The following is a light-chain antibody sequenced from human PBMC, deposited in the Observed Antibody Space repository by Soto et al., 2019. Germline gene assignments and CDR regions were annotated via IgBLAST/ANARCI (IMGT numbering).Light chain of an antibody. V-gene: IGKV1-5*01. CDR2: DAY. CDR1: QSLSGW. Sequence: DIQMTQSPSTLTASVGDRVTITCRASQSLSGWLAWYQQKSGKAPKLLIYDAYTLESGVPSRFSGSGSGTEFTLTINRLQPDDFATYYCQQYNSFPYTFGQGTKLQIK. CDR3: QQYNSFPYT. J-gene: IGKJ2*01.